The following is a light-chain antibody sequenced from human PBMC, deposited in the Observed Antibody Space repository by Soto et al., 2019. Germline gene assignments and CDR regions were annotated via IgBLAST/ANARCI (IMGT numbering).Light chain of an antibody. J-gene: IGLJ2*01. V-gene: IGLV2-14*01. CDR1: SSDVGGYNY. Sequence: QSALTQPASVSGSPGQSITISCTGTSSDVGGYNYVFWYQQHLGKAPKLMIYEVSNRPSGVSNPFSGSKSGNTASLTISGLQAEDEADYYFSSFTSINTCVFGVGTKLTVL. CDR3: SSFTSINTCV. CDR2: EVS.